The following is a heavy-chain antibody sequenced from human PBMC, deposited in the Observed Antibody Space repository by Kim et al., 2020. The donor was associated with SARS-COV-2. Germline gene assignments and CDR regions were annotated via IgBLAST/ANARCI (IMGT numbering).Heavy chain of an antibody. CDR3: ARGSPFGDYRRVDP. D-gene: IGHD2-21*02. J-gene: IGHJ5*02. Sequence: GGSLRLSCVASGSTFSNYWMHWVRQAPGKGLVWVSRLNRDGTTIRYADSVKGRFIISRDNAKNTLYLKMNSLRAEDTAVYYCARGSPFGDYRRVDPWGQGTLVTVSS. CDR1: GSTFSNYW. V-gene: IGHV3-74*01. CDR2: LNRDGTTI.